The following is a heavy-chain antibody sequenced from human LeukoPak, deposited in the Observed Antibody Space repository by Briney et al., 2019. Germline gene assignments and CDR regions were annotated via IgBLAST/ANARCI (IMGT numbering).Heavy chain of an antibody. Sequence: GRSLRLPCAASGFTFSTYGMHWVRQAPGKGLEWVAVIWYDGSNKYYADSVKGRFTISRDNSKNTLYLLMNSLRAEDTAVYYCGRDLFMIVVPGQNVLDYWGQGTLVTVSS. CDR2: IWYDGSNK. CDR1: GFTFSTYG. J-gene: IGHJ4*02. CDR3: GRDLFMIVVPGQNVLDY. V-gene: IGHV3-33*01. D-gene: IGHD3-22*01.